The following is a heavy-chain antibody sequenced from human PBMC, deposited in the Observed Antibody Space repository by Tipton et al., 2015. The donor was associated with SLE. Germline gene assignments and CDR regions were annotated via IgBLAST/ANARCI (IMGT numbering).Heavy chain of an antibody. CDR2: IYYNGGT. D-gene: IGHD5-12*01. CDR1: GFTFSDYY. J-gene: IGHJ4*02. CDR3: ARLVGGYAR. Sequence: LRLSCAASGFTFSDYYMTWVRQAPGKGLEWIGTIYYNGGTHSNPSLKSRVSISVDTSKNQLSLKLISVTAADTAVYFCARLVGGYARWGQGTLVTVSS. V-gene: IGHV4-34*01.